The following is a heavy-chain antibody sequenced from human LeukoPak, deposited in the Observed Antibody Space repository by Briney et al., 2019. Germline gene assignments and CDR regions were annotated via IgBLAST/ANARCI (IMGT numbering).Heavy chain of an antibody. Sequence: PSETLSHTCTHSGGSIFSAYSTSISQPPGKGLEWIGNIYYSGITNYNPSLKSRVTISIDKSKNQLSLNLSSVTAADTAVYYCARQAYCSSTSCNHCDYWGQGTLVTVSS. D-gene: IGHD2-2*01. V-gene: IGHV4-59*01. CDR1: GGSIFSAY. CDR2: IYYSGIT. J-gene: IGHJ4*02. CDR3: ARQAYCSSTSCNHCDY.